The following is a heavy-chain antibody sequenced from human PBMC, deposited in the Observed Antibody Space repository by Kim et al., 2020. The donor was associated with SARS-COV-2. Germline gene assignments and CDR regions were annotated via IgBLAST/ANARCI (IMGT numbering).Heavy chain of an antibody. CDR1: GGTFSSYA. CDR3: ARSRWGTGGYDYNQHSHGM. Sequence: SVKVSCKASGGTFSSYAISWVRQAPGQGLEWMGGIIPILGTTNYAQTFQGRVTVTADESTSPAYMELSGLRSADTAVSSCARSRWGTGGYDYNQHSHGM. CDR2: IIPILGTT. V-gene: IGHV1-69*13. J-gene: IGHJ6*01. D-gene: IGHD3-22*01.